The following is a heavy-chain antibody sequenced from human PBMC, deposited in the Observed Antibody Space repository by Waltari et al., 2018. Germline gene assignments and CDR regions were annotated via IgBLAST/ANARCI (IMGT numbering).Heavy chain of an antibody. CDR2: ISWNGAII. Sequence: EVRLVESGGDLVQPGRSLRLSCVGSGFIFDDYGLHWVRQTPGKGLGGGAGISWNGAIIDYADSVKGRFTISRDNAKNSLYLQMDSLRGDDSALYYCAKGLLTGSYYFAMDVWGQGTTVTVSS. CDR3: AKGLLTGSYYFAMDV. D-gene: IGHD3-10*01. J-gene: IGHJ6*02. V-gene: IGHV3-9*01. CDR1: GFIFDDYG.